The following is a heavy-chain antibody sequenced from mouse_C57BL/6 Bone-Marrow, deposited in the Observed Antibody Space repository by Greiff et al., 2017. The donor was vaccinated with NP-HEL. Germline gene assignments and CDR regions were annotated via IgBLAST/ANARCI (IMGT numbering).Heavy chain of an antibody. CDR1: GYTFTSYW. J-gene: IGHJ4*01. CDR2: IDPSDSYT. V-gene: IGHV1-69*01. Sequence: VQLQQPGAELVMPGASVKLSCKASGYTFTSYWMHWVKQRPGQGLEWIGEIDPSDSYTNYNQKFKGKSTLTVDKSSSTAYMQLSSLTSEDSAVYYCARVDYGYDYAMDYWGQGTSVTVSS. D-gene: IGHD2-2*01. CDR3: ARVDYGYDYAMDY.